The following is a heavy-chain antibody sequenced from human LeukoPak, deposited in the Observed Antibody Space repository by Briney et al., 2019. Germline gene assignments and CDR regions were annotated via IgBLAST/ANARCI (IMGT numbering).Heavy chain of an antibody. V-gene: IGHV7-4-1*02. CDR3: ASLGGNSIDY. CDR2: INTGTRNP. Sequence: ASVKVSCKASGYTFTSYAMNWVRRAPGHGLEWMGWINTGTRNPTYARGFTGRFVFSLDTSVSTAYLQISSLKAEDTAVYYCASLGGNSIDYWGQGTLVTVSS. J-gene: IGHJ4*02. D-gene: IGHD4-23*01. CDR1: GYTFTSYA.